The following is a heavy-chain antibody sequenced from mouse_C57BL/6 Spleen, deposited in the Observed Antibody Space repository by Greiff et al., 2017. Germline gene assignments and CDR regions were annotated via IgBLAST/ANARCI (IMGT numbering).Heavy chain of an antibody. CDR1: GYTFTSSW. V-gene: IGHV1-82*01. D-gene: IGHD4-1*01. CDR2: IYPGDGDT. J-gene: IGHJ2*01. Sequence: QVQLQQPGAELVRPGSSVKLSCKASGYTFTSSWMHWVKQRPGKGLEWIGRIYPGDGDTNYNGKFKGKATLTADKSSSTAYMQLSSLTSEDSAVYFCARGGLGLRGNYCDYWGQGTTLTVSS. CDR3: ARGGLGLRGNYCDY.